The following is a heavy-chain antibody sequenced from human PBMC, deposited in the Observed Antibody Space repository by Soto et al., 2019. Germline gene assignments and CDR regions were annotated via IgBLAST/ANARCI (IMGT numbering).Heavy chain of an antibody. Sequence: SETLSLTCTVSGGSISSGGYYWSWIRQHPGKGLEWIGYIYYSGSTYYNPSLKSRVTISVDTSKNQFSLKLSSVTAADTAVYYCARSSQSTVTTCDYWGQGTLVT. CDR1: GGSISSGGYY. V-gene: IGHV4-31*03. CDR2: IYYSGST. J-gene: IGHJ4*02. CDR3: ARSSQSTVTTCDY. D-gene: IGHD4-17*01.